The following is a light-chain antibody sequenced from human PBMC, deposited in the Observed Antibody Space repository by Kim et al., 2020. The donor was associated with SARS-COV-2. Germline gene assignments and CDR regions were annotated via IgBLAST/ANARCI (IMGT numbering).Light chain of an antibody. CDR3: MQLTHRPHS. J-gene: IGKJ2*01. Sequence: DVAMTQSPLSLPVTLGQPASISCRSSQSLIHSGGNTYLNWFQQRPGQSPSRLIYQVSNRVSGVPDRFSGSGSDTDFTLKISRVEAAAVGVYYCMQLTHRPHSFGQGTKLEI. CDR1: QSLIHSGGNTY. CDR2: QVS. V-gene: IGKV2-30*02.